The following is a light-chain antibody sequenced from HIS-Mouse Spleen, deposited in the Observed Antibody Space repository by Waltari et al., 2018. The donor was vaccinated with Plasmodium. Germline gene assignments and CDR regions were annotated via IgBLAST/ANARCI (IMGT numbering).Light chain of an antibody. Sequence: QSALTQPASVSGSPGQSITISCTGTSSDVGGYTYVSWYQQHPGKDPKLMIYDVSNRPSGVSNRFSGSKSGNTASLTISGLQAEDEADYYCSSYTSSSTLVFGGGTKLTVL. J-gene: IGLJ2*01. CDR1: SSDVGGYTY. V-gene: IGLV2-14*03. CDR2: DVS. CDR3: SSYTSSSTLV.